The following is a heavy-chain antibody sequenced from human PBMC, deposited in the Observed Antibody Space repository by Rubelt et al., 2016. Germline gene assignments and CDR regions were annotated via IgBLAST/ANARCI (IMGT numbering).Heavy chain of an antibody. V-gene: IGHV3-7*04. Sequence: VQPGGSLRLSCAASGFSFCSFWLYWVRQAPGTGLAWVANIKPDGSEMYYVDSVKGRFTISRDNAKNSLFLQMNNLRAEDTAVYYCAREVTVTDAFDICGQETMVTVAS. CDR3: AREVTVTDAFDI. J-gene: IGHJ3*02. D-gene: IGHD4-11*01. CDR2: IKPDGSEM. CDR1: GFSFCSFW.